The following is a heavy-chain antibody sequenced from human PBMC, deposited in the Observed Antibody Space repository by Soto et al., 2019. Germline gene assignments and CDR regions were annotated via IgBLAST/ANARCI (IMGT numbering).Heavy chain of an antibody. CDR1: GFTFDDYA. Sequence: ESGGGLVQPGRSLRLSCAASGFTFDDYAMHWVRQAPGKGLEWVSGISWNSGSIGYADSVKGRFTISRDNAKNSLYLQMNSLRAEDTALYYCAKGHNDDYYYMDVWGKGTTVTVSS. D-gene: IGHD1-1*01. J-gene: IGHJ6*03. CDR2: ISWNSGSI. CDR3: AKGHNDDYYYMDV. V-gene: IGHV3-9*01.